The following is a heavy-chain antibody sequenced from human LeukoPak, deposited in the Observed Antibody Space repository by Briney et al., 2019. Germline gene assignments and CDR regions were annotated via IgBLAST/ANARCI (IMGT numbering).Heavy chain of an antibody. CDR2: ISGSGDNT. J-gene: IGHJ1*01. V-gene: IGHV3-23*01. CDR1: GFTFSSYA. Sequence: PGGSLRLSCAASGFTFSSYAMSWVRQAPGKGLEWVSAISGSGDNTYYADSVKGRFTISRDNSKNTLYLQMNSLRAEDTAVYYCARDQGPYYYDSSGFQHWGQGTLVTVSS. CDR3: ARDQGPYYYDSSGFQH. D-gene: IGHD3-22*01.